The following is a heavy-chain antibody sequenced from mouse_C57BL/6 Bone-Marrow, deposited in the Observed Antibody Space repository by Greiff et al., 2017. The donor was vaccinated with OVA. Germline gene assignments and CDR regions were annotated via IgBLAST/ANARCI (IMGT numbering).Heavy chain of an antibody. CDR3: ARDDDGYFDV. J-gene: IGHJ1*03. CDR2: ISSGGSYT. Sequence: EVQVVESGGDLVKPGGSLQLSCAASGFTFSSYGMSWVRPTPDKRLEWVATISSGGSYTYYPDSVKGRFTISRDNAKNTLYLQMSSLKSEDTAMYYCARDDDGYFDVWGTGTTVTVSS. CDR1: GFTFSSYG. V-gene: IGHV5-6*01.